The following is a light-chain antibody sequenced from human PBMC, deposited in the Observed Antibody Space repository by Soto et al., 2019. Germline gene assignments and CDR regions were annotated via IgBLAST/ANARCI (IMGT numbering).Light chain of an antibody. J-gene: IGKJ1*01. Sequence: EIVLTQSPGTLSLSPGERATLSGRASQSVSSSYLAWYQQKPGQAPRLLIYGASSRATGIPDRFSGSGSGTDFTLTISRLEPEDFAVYYCQQYAGSPRTFGQGTKVDIK. V-gene: IGKV3-20*01. CDR1: QSVSSSY. CDR2: GAS. CDR3: QQYAGSPRT.